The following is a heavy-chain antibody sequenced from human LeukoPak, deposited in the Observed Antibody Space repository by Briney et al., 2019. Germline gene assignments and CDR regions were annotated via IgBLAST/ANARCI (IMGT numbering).Heavy chain of an antibody. CDR2: IYSGGST. CDR1: GFTVSSNY. Sequence: GGSLRLSCAASGFTVSSNYMSWVRQAPGKGLEWVSVIYSGGSTYYADSVKGRFTISRDNSKNTLYLQMNSLRAEDTVFYYRQNTAYDILTVSFGYYYMDVWGKGTTVTVSS. J-gene: IGHJ6*03. V-gene: IGHV3-53*01. D-gene: IGHD3-9*01. CDR3: QNTAYDILTVSFGYYYMDV.